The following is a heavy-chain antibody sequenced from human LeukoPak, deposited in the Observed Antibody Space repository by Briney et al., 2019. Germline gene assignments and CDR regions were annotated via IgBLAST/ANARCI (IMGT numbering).Heavy chain of an antibody. D-gene: IGHD3-9*01. V-gene: IGHV3-21*01. CDR2: ITSSGRYI. J-gene: IGHJ4*02. CDR1: GFTFSSYS. CDR3: ARETGWLFDY. Sequence: GGSLRLSCAASGFTFSSYSMNWVRQAPGKGLEWVSSITSSGRYIYYADSVKGRFTISRDNSENSLYLQVNSLRAEDTAVYYCARETGWLFDYWGQGTLVTVSS.